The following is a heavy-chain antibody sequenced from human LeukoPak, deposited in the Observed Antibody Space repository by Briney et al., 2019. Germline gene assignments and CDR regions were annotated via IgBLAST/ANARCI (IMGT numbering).Heavy chain of an antibody. Sequence: SETLSLTCTVSGGSISSGGYSWSWIRQHPGKGLEWIGYIYYSGSTYHNPSLKSRVTISVDTSKNQFSLKLSSVTAADTAVYYCATQYYDSSGYSFDYWGQGTLVTVSS. V-gene: IGHV4-31*03. CDR3: ATQYYDSSGYSFDY. D-gene: IGHD3-22*01. CDR2: IYYSGST. J-gene: IGHJ4*02. CDR1: GGSISSGGYS.